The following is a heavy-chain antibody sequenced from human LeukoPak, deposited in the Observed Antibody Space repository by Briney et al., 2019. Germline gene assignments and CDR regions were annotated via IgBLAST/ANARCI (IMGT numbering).Heavy chain of an antibody. CDR1: GGSISSSSYY. CDR3: ARHKPIAVAVFYFDY. J-gene: IGHJ4*02. Sequence: PSETLSLTCTVSGGSISSSSYYWGWIRQPPGKGLEWIGSIYYSGSTYYNPSLKSRVTISVDTSKNQFSLKLSSVTAADTALYSCARHKPIAVAVFYFDYGGRGPLVPVSS. D-gene: IGHD6-19*01. CDR2: IYYSGST. V-gene: IGHV4-39*01.